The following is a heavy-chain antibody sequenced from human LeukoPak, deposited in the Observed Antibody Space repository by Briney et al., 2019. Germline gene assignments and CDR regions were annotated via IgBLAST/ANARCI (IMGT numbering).Heavy chain of an antibody. CDR3: ARVRSSGSPLDY. CDR1: GFTFSNYA. V-gene: IGHV3-23*01. D-gene: IGHD3-10*01. CDR2: ISGGGEGT. J-gene: IGHJ4*01. Sequence: GGSLRLSCAASGFTFSNYAMNWVRQAPGKGLEWVSGISGGGEGTFYADSVKGRFTISRDISKSTLFLQMNSLRVEDTAVYYCARVRSSGSPLDYWGQGTLVTVSS.